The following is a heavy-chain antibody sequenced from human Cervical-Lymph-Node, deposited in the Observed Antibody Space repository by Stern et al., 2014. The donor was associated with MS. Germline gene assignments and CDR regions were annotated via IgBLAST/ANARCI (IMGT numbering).Heavy chain of an antibody. V-gene: IGHV6-1*01. J-gene: IGHJ3*02. CDR3: ARDVSSSPDAFDT. CDR1: GDSVSSNRAT. D-gene: IGHD6-6*01. Sequence: QVHLVESGPGLVKPSQTLSLTCAISGDSVSSNRATWSWIRQSPSRGLEWLGRTYHRSRWYYDYALSVKSRVTISPDTSKNQFSLWLNSVTPEDTAVYYCARDVSSSPDAFDTWGQGTMVTVSS. CDR2: TYHRSRWYY.